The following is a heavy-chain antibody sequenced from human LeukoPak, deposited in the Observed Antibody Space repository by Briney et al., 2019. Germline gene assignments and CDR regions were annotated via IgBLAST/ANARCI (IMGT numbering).Heavy chain of an antibody. D-gene: IGHD3-10*01. CDR2: IYSGGST. V-gene: IGHV3-66*01. J-gene: IGHJ6*03. CDR3: AKYGKGGGSYYNEYYYYYYMDV. CDR1: GFTVSSNY. Sequence: PGGSLRLSCAASGFTVSSNYMSWVRQAPGKGLEWVSAIYSGGSTYYADSVKGRFTISRDNSKNTLYLQMNSLRAEDTAVYYCAKYGKGGGSYYNEYYYYYYMDVWGKGTTVTISS.